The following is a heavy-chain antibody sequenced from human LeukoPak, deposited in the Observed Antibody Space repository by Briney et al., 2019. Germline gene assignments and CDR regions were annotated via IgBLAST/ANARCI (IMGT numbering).Heavy chain of an antibody. J-gene: IGHJ4*02. Sequence: GGSLRLSCAASGFTFSSYAMHWVRQAPGKGLEWVGRIKSKTDGGTTDYAAPVKGRFTISRDDSKNTLYLQMNSLKTEDTAVYYCTTVKDSGWYFNVYWGQGTLVTVSS. CDR3: TTVKDSGWYFNVY. CDR1: GFTFSSYA. CDR2: IKSKTDGGTT. V-gene: IGHV3-15*01. D-gene: IGHD6-19*01.